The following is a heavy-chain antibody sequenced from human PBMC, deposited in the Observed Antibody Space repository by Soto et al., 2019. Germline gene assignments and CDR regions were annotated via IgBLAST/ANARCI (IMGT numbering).Heavy chain of an antibody. J-gene: IGHJ3*01. CDR1: GFTFSSFT. D-gene: IGHD6-19*01. CDR2: IGSSGITR. V-gene: IGHV3-48*02. Sequence: EVQLVESGGGLVQPGGSLRLSCAASGFTFSSFTMNWVRQAPGKGLEWVSYIGSSGITRYHADSVKGRFTVSRDNARNSLYLXMNSLRDEXTXXXXCARSGSSGYHRYXXXSNDAFDVXXQGXMVTVS. CDR3: ARSGSSGYHRYXXXSNDAFDV.